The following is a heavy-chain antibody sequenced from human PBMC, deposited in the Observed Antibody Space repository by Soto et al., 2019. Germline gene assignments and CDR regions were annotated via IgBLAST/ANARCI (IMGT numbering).Heavy chain of an antibody. V-gene: IGHV4-39*01. CDR3: ARKGPHGANWVRYFDS. J-gene: IGHJ4*02. CDR2: IYYSGST. CDR1: GGSISSSSYY. D-gene: IGHD7-27*01. Sequence: SETLSLTCTVSGGSISSSSYYWGWIRQPPGKGLEWIGSIYYSGSTYYNPSLKSRVTISVDTSKNQFSLKLSSVTAADTAVYYCARKGPHGANWVRYFDSWGQGTLVTVSS.